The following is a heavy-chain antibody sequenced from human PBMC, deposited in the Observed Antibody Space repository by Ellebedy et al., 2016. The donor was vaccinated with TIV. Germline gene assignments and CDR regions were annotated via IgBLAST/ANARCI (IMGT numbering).Heavy chain of an antibody. CDR3: ARMDTAMVMDY. Sequence: PGGSLRLSCAASGFTFSSYEMTWVRQAPGKGLEWVSSISSSSSYIYYADSVKGRFTISRDNAKNSLYLQMNSLRAEDTAVYYCARMDTAMVMDYWGQGTLVTVSS. CDR1: GFTFSSYE. D-gene: IGHD5-18*01. V-gene: IGHV3-21*01. CDR2: ISSSSSYI. J-gene: IGHJ4*02.